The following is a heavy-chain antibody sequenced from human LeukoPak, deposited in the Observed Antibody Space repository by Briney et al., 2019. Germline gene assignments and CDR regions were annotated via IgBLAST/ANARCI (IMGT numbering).Heavy chain of an antibody. D-gene: IGHD3-10*01. CDR3: ARGGGYYYGSGSPDNYYYYMDV. CDR2: IYYSGST. J-gene: IGHJ6*03. V-gene: IGHV4-31*03. Sequence: SETLSLTCTVSGGSISSGGYYWSWIRQHPGKGLEWIGYIYYSGSTYYNPSLKSRVTISVDTSKNQFSLKLSSVTAAATAVYYRARGGGYYYGSGSPDNYYYYMDVWGKGTTVTVSS. CDR1: GGSISSGGYY.